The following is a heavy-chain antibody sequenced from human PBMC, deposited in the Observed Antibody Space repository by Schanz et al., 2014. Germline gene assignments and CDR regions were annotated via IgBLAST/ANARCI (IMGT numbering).Heavy chain of an antibody. D-gene: IGHD6-19*01. Sequence: EVQLLESGGGLVQPGGSLRLSCAASGFTFGDYAMTWVRQAPGKGLEWVSVISWNSGTIGYADSVKGRFTISRDNAKSSLYLQMNSLRVEDTAVYYCAASSGWHPSTDYWGQGTLVTVSS. V-gene: IGHV3-9*01. CDR1: GFTFGDYA. CDR3: AASSGWHPSTDY. J-gene: IGHJ4*02. CDR2: ISWNSGTI.